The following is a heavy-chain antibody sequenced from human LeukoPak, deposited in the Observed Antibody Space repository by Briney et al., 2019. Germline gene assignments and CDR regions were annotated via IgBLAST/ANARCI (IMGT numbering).Heavy chain of an antibody. CDR3: ARVLRAASWRSYDY. Sequence: SETLSLTCTASGGSVSNSLYYWSWIRQPPGKGLERIGYIYYSGSTNYNPSLKSRVTISIDTSRNQFSLRLNSMTAADTAIYYCARVLRAASWRSYDYWGQGSLVTVSS. D-gene: IGHD5-18*01. CDR2: IYYSGST. CDR1: GGSVSNSLYY. J-gene: IGHJ4*02. V-gene: IGHV4-61*01.